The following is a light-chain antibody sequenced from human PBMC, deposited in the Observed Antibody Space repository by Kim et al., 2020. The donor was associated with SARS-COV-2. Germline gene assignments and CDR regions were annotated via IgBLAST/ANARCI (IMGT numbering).Light chain of an antibody. Sequence: EIVMTQSPATLSVSPGERATLSCRASQSVSSNLAWYQQKPGQAPRLLIYGASTRATGIPARFSGSGSGTEFTLTISSPQSEDSAVYYCQQYYNWRNTFGQGTKLEI. J-gene: IGKJ2*01. CDR1: QSVSSN. CDR3: QQYYNWRNT. CDR2: GAS. V-gene: IGKV3-15*01.